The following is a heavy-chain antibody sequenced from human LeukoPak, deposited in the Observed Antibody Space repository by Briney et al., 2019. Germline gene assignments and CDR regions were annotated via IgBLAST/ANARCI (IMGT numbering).Heavy chain of an antibody. D-gene: IGHD5-18*01. V-gene: IGHV3-30*18. CDR1: GFTFSSYW. Sequence: GGSLRLSCAASGFTFSSYWMSWVRQAPGKGLEWMAVISHAGSNEYYADSVKGRFTISRDNSKNTLSLQMNSLRGEDTAIYYCAKGPPDTVQYFQHWGQGTLVTVSS. CDR2: ISHAGSNE. CDR3: AKGPPDTVQYFQH. J-gene: IGHJ1*01.